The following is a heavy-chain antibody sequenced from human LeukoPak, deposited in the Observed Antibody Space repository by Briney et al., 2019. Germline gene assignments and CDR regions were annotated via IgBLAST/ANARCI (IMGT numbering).Heavy chain of an antibody. V-gene: IGHV3-23*01. CDR1: GFTFSSYA. Sequence: GGSLRLSCAASGFTFSSYAMTWVRQAPGKGLEWVSGISGSGGNTCYPDSVRGRFTISRDNSKNTLSLQMNSLRAEDTAVYYCAKEHYGSGMTTFDYWGQGTLVTVSS. J-gene: IGHJ4*02. D-gene: IGHD3-10*01. CDR3: AKEHYGSGMTTFDY. CDR2: ISGSGGNT.